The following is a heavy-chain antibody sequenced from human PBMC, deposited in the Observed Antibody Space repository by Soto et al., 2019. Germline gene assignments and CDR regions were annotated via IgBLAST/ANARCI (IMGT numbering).Heavy chain of an antibody. CDR1: GDTFNSYV. J-gene: IGHJ4*02. D-gene: IGHD5-18*01. V-gene: IGHV1-69*01. CDR3: TRAYGYTFGGSLDN. Sequence: QVQLVQSGPEVKKPGSSVKVSCKASGDTFNSYVITWVRQAPGQGLEWLGGIITAFGTTSYAQNFQDRLTLTADEAATTDPMELSSLTSDDTAMYYCTRAYGYTFGGSLDNWGQGTLVPVSS. CDR2: IITAFGTT.